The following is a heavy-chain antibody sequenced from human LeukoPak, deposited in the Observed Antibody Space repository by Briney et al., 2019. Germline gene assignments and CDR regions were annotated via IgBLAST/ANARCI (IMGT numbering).Heavy chain of an antibody. Sequence: PSETLSLTCTVSGGSISSGSYYWSWIRQPAGKGLEWIGRIYTSGSTNHNPSLKSRVTISVDTSKNQFSLKLSSVTAADTAVYYCASGGGYLSWFDPWGQGTLVTVSS. CDR3: ASGGGYLSWFDP. CDR1: GGSISSGSYY. V-gene: IGHV4-61*02. D-gene: IGHD1-26*01. CDR2: IYTSGST. J-gene: IGHJ5*02.